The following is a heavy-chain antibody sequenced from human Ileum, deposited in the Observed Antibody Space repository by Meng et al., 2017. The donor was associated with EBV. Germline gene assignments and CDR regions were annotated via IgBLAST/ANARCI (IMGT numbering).Heavy chain of an antibody. CDR2: ISTNTCNP. D-gene: IGHD2-15*01. Sequence: QVQIVQSGSELKKPWASVKVSCKASGYTFTNYALKWVRQAPGQGLEWMGWISTNTCNPTYAPGFTGRLVISLDNSDSTAYLQISSLKAEDTAVYYCARSWGGGSSKEWGQGTLVTVSS. V-gene: IGHV7-4-1*02. J-gene: IGHJ4*02. CDR3: ARSWGGGSSKE. CDR1: GYTFTNYA.